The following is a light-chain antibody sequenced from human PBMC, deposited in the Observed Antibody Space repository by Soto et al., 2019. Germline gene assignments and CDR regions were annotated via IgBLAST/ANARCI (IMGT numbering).Light chain of an antibody. CDR2: DVS. CDR3: QHRANWPWT. V-gene: IGKV3-11*02. Sequence: EIVLTQSPATLSLSPGERATLSCRASQSFSTYLAWYQQKSGQAPRLLIYDVSNRATGIPARFSGSGSGRDFTLTISSLEPEDFALYYCQHRANWPWTFGQGTKVEIK. J-gene: IGKJ1*01. CDR1: QSFSTY.